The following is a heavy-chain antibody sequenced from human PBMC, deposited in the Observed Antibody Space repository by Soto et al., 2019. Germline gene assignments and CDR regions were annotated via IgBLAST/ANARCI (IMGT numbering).Heavy chain of an antibody. Sequence: SETLSLTCTVSGGSISSYYWSWIRQPPGKGLEWIGYIYYSGSTNYNPSLKSRVTISVDTSKNQFSLKLSSVTAADTAVYYCARDLTAYSSSGAVWFDPWGQGTLVTVSS. CDR1: GGSISSYY. V-gene: IGHV4-59*01. CDR2: IYYSGST. J-gene: IGHJ5*02. D-gene: IGHD6-6*01. CDR3: ARDLTAYSSSGAVWFDP.